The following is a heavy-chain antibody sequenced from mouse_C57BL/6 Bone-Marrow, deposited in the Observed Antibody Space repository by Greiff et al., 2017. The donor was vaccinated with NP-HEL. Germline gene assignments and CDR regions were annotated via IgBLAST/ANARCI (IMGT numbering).Heavy chain of an antibody. CDR2: INYDGSST. CDR3: ARDLRSAMDY. V-gene: IGHV5-16*01. CDR1: GFTFSDYY. Sequence: EVKLMESEGGLVQPGSSMKLSCTASGFTFSDYYMAWVRQVPEKGLEWVANINYDGSSTYYLDSLKSRFIISRDNAKNILYLQMSSLKSEDTATYYCARDLRSAMDYWGQGTSVTVSS. J-gene: IGHJ4*01.